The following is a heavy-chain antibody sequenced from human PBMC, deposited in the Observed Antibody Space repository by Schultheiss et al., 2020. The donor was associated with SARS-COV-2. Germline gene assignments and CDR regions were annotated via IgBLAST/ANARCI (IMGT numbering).Heavy chain of an antibody. V-gene: IGHV3-48*02. CDR3: ASSWYGGSYQFDH. D-gene: IGHD1-26*01. CDR2: ISSSSNSI. J-gene: IGHJ4*02. Sequence: GGSLRLSCAASGFTFSDYSMNWVRQAPGEGLEWVSYISSSSNSIYYADSVKGRFTISRDNARNSLFLQMNSLRDEDTAVYYCASSWYGGSYQFDHWGQGTLVTVAS. CDR1: GFTFSDYS.